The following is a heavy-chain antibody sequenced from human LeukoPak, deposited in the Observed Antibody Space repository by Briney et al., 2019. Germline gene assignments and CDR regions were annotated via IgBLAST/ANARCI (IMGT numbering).Heavy chain of an antibody. CDR3: ARDAGYYYDSSGYYSG. D-gene: IGHD3-22*01. V-gene: IGHV3-53*01. J-gene: IGHJ4*02. Sequence: PGGSLRLSCAPSGFTFGDYAMTWVRQAPGKGLEWVSVIYSGGSTYYADSVKGRFTISRDNSKNTLYLQMNSLRAEDTAVYYCARDAGYYYDSSGYYSGWGQGTLVTVSS. CDR2: IYSGGST. CDR1: GFTFGDYA.